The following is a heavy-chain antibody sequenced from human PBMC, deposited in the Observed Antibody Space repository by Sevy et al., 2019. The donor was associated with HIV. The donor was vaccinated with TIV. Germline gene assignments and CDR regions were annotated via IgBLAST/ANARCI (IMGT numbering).Heavy chain of an antibody. CDR3: ARSIAAIGPDY. CDR2: IKQDGSMK. V-gene: IGHV3-7*01. J-gene: IGHJ4*02. CDR1: GFTFSSYW. Sequence: GGSLRLSCAGSGFTFSSYWMTWVRQAPVTGLEWVANIKQDGSMKYYVNSVKGRFTISRDNAKNSVYLQMNSLRAEDTAIYYCARSIAAIGPDYWGQGTLVTVSS. D-gene: IGHD6-13*01.